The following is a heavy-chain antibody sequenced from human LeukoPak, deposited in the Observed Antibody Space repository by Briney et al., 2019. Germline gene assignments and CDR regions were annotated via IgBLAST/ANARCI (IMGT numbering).Heavy chain of an antibody. CDR3: ARGSDPAYYDSSGSPPFDY. CDR2: INHSGST. D-gene: IGHD3-22*01. CDR1: GGSFSGYY. V-gene: IGHV4-34*01. J-gene: IGHJ4*02. Sequence: SETLSLTCAVYGGSFSGYYWSWIRQPPGKGLEWIGEINHSGSTNYNPSLKSRVTISVDTSKNQFSLKLSSVTAADTAVYCCARGSDPAYYDSSGSPPFDYWGQGTLVAVSS.